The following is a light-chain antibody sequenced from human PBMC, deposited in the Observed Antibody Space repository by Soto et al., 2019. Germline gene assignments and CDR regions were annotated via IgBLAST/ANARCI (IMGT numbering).Light chain of an antibody. CDR1: QGISTY. J-gene: IGKJ1*01. Sequence: DIEMTQSPSSLSASVGDRVTITGRASQGISTYLNWYQQKQGKAPKLXIYAASSLQSGVPSRFSGSGYETDFNLTISSLQTEDFATYSCQQSYSTTWTFGQGTKVDIK. CDR3: QQSYSTTWT. V-gene: IGKV1-39*01. CDR2: AAS.